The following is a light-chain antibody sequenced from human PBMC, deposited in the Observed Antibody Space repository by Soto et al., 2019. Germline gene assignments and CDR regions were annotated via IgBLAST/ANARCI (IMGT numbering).Light chain of an antibody. J-gene: IGLJ2*01. CDR1: NSDVGSYNL. CDR2: GGS. Sequence: QSALTQPASVSGSPGQSVTISCTGTNSDVGSYNLVSWYQRHPGKAPKLMIFGGSKRPSRVSNRFSGSKSGNTASLTIAGLQAEDEADYYCCSYAGSSTFVVFGGGTKLTVL. CDR3: CSYAGSSTFVV. V-gene: IGLV2-23*03.